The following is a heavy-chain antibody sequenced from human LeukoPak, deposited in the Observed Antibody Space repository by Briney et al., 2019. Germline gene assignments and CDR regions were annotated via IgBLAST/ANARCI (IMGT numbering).Heavy chain of an antibody. V-gene: IGHV1-69*13. J-gene: IGHJ5*02. Sequence: SVKVSCKASGYTFTGYYMHWVRQAPGQGLEWMGGIIPIFGTANYAQKFQGRVTITADESTSTAYMELSSLRSEDTAVYYCARAINWNDVANWFDPWGQGTLVTVSS. CDR1: GYTFTGYY. D-gene: IGHD1-20*01. CDR2: IIPIFGTA. CDR3: ARAINWNDVANWFDP.